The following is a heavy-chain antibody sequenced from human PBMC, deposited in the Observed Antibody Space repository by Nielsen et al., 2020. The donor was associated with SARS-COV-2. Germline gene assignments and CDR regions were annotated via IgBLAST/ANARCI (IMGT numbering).Heavy chain of an antibody. CDR1: GFTFDDYA. CDR2: ISWYSGSI. Sequence: GGSLRLSCAASGFTFDDYAMHWVRQAPGKGLEWVSGISWYSGSIGYADSVKGRFTISRDNAKNSLYLQMNSLHQGPIGLPPGTLLQEHLWG. V-gene: IGHV3-9*01. CDR3: TLLQEHL. J-gene: IGHJ6*01.